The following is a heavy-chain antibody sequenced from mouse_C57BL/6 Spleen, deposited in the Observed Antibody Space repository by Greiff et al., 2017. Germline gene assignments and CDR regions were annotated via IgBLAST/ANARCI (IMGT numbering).Heavy chain of an antibody. J-gene: IGHJ1*03. V-gene: IGHV1-64*01. CDR2: IPPNSGST. Sequence: QVQLKQPGAELVKPGASVKLSCKASGYTFTSYWMHWVKQRPGQGLEWIGMIPPNSGSTNYNEKFKSKATLTVDKSSSTAYMQLSSLTSEDSAVYYCARTPYYSNLWYFDVWDTGTTVTVSS. CDR3: ARTPYYSNLWYFDV. D-gene: IGHD2-5*01. CDR1: GYTFTSYW.